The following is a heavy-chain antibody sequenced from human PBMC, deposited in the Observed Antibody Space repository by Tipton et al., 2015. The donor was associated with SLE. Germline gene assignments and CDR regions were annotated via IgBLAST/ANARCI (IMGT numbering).Heavy chain of an antibody. V-gene: IGHV4-59*01. CDR2: IYFDGNS. D-gene: IGHD6-19*01. CDR1: GGSIGPYY. Sequence: TLSLTCTVSGGSIGPYYWHWIRQSPGKALEWIGYIYFDGNSNGRGNYNPSLKSRVTMSVDPSKMQFSLNLNSVTAAATALYFCARGVAERLGLDFWGQGSLVTVSS. J-gene: IGHJ4*02. CDR3: ARGVAERLGLDF.